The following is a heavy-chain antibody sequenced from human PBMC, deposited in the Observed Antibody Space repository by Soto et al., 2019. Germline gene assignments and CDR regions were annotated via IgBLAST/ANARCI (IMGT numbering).Heavy chain of an antibody. V-gene: IGHV1-2*02. CDR3: SRDYDKSGYDYFDP. D-gene: IGHD3-22*01. J-gene: IGHJ5*02. Sequence: AASVKVSCKASGCSFTGHYMHWVRQAPGQGLEWMGWIDPKSGGTNYAQKFQDRVTMTTDTSISTAYMDLSRLRSDDTAVYYCSRDYDKSGYDYFDPWGQGTLVTVSS. CDR2: IDPKSGGT. CDR1: GCSFTGHY.